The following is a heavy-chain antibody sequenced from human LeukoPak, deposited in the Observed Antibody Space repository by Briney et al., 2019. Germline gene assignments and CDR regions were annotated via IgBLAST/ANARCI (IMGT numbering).Heavy chain of an antibody. CDR1: GASFSTNY. CDR3: ARLYQQSKWKYYYYYMDV. CDR2: VFDGGST. D-gene: IGHD1-1*01. J-gene: IGHJ6*03. Sequence: SETLSLTCSVSGASFSTNYWSWLRQPPGRGLEWIGYVFDGGSTNYNPSLKRRVTISVDTSTKQFSLRLISVTAADTAVYYCARLYQQSKWKYYYYYMDVWGKGTAVTVSS. V-gene: IGHV4-59*01.